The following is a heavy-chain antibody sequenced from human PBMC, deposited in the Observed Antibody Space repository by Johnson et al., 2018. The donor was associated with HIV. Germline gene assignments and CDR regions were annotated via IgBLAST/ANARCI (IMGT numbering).Heavy chain of an antibody. CDR2: ISFAGVKK. CDR3: ARDLRGAFDI. D-gene: IGHD4-17*01. J-gene: IGHJ3*02. Sequence: QVHLVESGGGVVQPGRSLRLSCAASGFTFSSYGMAWVRQAPGKGLEWVTVISFAGVKKYYADSVKGRFSISRDNSKNTLYLQMNSLRAEDTAVYYCARDLRGAFDIWGQGTMVTVSS. V-gene: IGHV3-30*03. CDR1: GFTFSSYG.